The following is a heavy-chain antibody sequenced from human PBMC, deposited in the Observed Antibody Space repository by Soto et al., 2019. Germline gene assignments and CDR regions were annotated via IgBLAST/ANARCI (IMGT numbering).Heavy chain of an antibody. J-gene: IGHJ3*02. CDR1: GGTFSSYA. V-gene: IGHV1-69*12. CDR2: IIPIFGTA. CDR3: ARPPSPFYYDSSGNHAFDI. Sequence: QVQLVQSGAEMKKPGSSVKVSCKASGGTFSSYAISWVRQAPGQGLEWMGGIIPIFGTANYAQKFQGRVTITADESTSTAYMELSSLRSEDTAVYYCARPPSPFYYDSSGNHAFDIWGQGTMVTVSS. D-gene: IGHD3-22*01.